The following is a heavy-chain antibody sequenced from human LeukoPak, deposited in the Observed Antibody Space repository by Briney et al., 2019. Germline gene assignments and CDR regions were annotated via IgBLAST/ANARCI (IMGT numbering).Heavy chain of an antibody. D-gene: IGHD2-2*02. Sequence: ASVKVSCKASGYTFTSYYMHWVRQAPGQGLEWMGIINPSGGSTSYAQKFQGRVTMTRDMSTSTVYMELSSLRSEDTAVYYCARVAYCSCTSCYTGAFDIWGQGTMVTVSS. CDR3: ARVAYCSCTSCYTGAFDI. CDR2: INPSGGST. J-gene: IGHJ3*02. V-gene: IGHV1-46*01. CDR1: GYTFTSYY.